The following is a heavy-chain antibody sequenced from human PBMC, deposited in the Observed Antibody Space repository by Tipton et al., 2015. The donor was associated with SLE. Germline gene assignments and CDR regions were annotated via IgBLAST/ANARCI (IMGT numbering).Heavy chain of an antibody. D-gene: IGHD3-22*01. Sequence: TLSLTCTVSGGSISSYYWSWIRQPPGKGLEWIGYIYYSGSTNYNPSLKSRVTISVDTSKNQFSLKVPSVTAADTAVYFCARGALYDSSGYLYFYYYYMDVWGKGTTVSVSS. V-gene: IGHV4-59*08. CDR3: ARGALYDSSGYLYFYYYYMDV. J-gene: IGHJ6*03. CDR1: GGSISSYY. CDR2: IYYSGST.